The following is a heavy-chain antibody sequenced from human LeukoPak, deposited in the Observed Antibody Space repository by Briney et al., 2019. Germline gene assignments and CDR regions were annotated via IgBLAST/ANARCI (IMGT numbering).Heavy chain of an antibody. CDR3: ARDKGDYDTSGSLFIF. CDR1: GFTFSRHW. Sequence: GGSLRLSCAASGFTFSRHWMSWVRQAPRKGLEWVANIKQDGSETYYVDSMKGRFTISRDNAKNSLYLQMNSLRAEDTAVYYCARDKGDYDTSGSLFIFGGQGTLVTVSS. D-gene: IGHD3-22*01. CDR2: IKQDGSET. J-gene: IGHJ4*02. V-gene: IGHV3-7*03.